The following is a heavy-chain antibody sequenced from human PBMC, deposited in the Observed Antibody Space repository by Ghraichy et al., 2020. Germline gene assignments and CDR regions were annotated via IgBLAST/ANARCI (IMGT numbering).Heavy chain of an antibody. CDR3: ARDKGYYNFWSGSDY. CDR1: GFTFSTYW. Sequence: GGSLRLSCAASGFTFSTYWMNWVRQAPGKGLEWVANIKSDGSEKYYVDSVKGRFTISRDNSKNSLYLQMNSLRAEDTAVYYCARDKGYYNFWSGSDYWGQGNLVTVSS. D-gene: IGHD3-3*01. V-gene: IGHV3-7*01. J-gene: IGHJ4*02. CDR2: IKSDGSEK.